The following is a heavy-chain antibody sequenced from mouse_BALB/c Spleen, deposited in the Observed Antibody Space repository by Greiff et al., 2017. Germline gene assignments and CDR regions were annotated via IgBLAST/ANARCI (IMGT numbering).Heavy chain of an antibody. Sequence: QVQLQQSGAELAKPGASVKMSCKASGYTFTSYWMHWVKQRPGQGLEWIGYINPSTGYTEYNQKFKDKATLTADKSSSTAYMQLSSLPSEDSAVYYCARYYYGSSLYAMDHWGQGTSVTVSS. CDR1: GYTFTSYW. CDR3: ARYYYGSSLYAMDH. V-gene: IGHV1-7*01. J-gene: IGHJ4*01. D-gene: IGHD1-1*01. CDR2: INPSTGYT.